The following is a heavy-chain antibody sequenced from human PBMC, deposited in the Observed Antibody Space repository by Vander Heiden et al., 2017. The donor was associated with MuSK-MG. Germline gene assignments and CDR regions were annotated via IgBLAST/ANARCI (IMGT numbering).Heavy chain of an antibody. J-gene: IGHJ6*02. CDR2: IIPILGIA. CDR1: GGTFSSYA. CDR3: ARARIAAAGPHGGYYYYGMDV. D-gene: IGHD6-13*01. Sequence: QVQLVQSGAEVKKPGSSVKVSCKASGGTFSSYAISWVRQAPGQGLEWMGRIIPILGIANYAQKFQGRVTITADKSTSTAYMELISLRSEDTAVHQCARARIAAAGPHGGYYYYGMDVWGQGTTVTVSS. V-gene: IGHV1-69*04.